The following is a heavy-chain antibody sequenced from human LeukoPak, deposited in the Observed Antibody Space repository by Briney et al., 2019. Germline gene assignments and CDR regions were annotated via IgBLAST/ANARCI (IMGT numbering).Heavy chain of an antibody. D-gene: IGHD4-11*01. CDR3: ARGPMATVTNYYYYYGMDV. CDR2: IIPILGIA. J-gene: IGHJ6*02. CDR1: GGTFSSYA. Sequence: SVKVSCKASGGTFSSYAISWVRQAPGQGLEWMGRIIPILGIANYAQKFQGRVTITADKSTSTAYMELSSLRSEDTAVYYCARGPMATVTNYYYYYGMDVWGQGTTVTVSS. V-gene: IGHV1-69*04.